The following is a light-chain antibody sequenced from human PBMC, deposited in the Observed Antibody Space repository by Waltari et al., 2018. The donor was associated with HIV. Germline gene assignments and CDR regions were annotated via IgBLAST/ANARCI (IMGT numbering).Light chain of an antibody. CDR3: AAWDNSLSAPV. CDR2: RNN. Sequence: QSVLTQPPSASGTPGQRVTISCSGSSSNIGSNYVYWYKQLPGTAPKLLIYRNNHRPSGVPDRFSGSKSGTSASLAISGLRSEDEADYYCAAWDNSLSAPVFGGGTKLTVL. V-gene: IGLV1-47*01. CDR1: SSNIGSNY. J-gene: IGLJ3*02.